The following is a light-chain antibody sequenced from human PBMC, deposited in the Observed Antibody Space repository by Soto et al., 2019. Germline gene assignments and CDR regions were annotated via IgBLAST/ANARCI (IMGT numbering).Light chain of an antibody. CDR2: AAV. V-gene: IGKV1-39*01. CDR1: QNIERY. CDR3: QQTHSTIHS. J-gene: IGKJ2*01. Sequence: DIQMTQSPSSLSASIGDTITISCRASQNIERYLNWYQKKEGRAPQLLMFAAVNLESGVPSRFRGSGSGTDFTLTISSLQPEDFATYYCQQTHSTIHSFGQGTKVDIK.